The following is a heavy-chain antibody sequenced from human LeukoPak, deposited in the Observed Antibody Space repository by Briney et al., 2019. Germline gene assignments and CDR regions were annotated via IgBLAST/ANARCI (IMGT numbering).Heavy chain of an antibody. CDR3: ASRKSSGWLDYFQH. CDR1: GFTVSSNY. Sequence: GGSLRLSCAASGFTVSSNYMSWVRQAPGKGLEWVSSISSSSSYKYYADSVKGRFTISRDNAKNSLYLQMNSLRAEDTAVYYCASRKSSGWLDYFQHWGQGTLVTVSS. V-gene: IGHV3-21*01. CDR2: ISSSSSYK. J-gene: IGHJ1*01. D-gene: IGHD6-19*01.